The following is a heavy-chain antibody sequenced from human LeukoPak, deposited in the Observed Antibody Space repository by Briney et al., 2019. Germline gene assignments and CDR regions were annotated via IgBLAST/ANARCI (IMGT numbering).Heavy chain of an antibody. V-gene: IGHV3-7*01. D-gene: IGHD2-2*02. J-gene: IGHJ6*03. CDR3: ARRKGYCSSTSCYSYYYYYMDV. Sequence: GGSLRLSCAASGFTFSSYWMSWVRQAPGKGLEWVANIKQDGSEKYYVDSVKGRFTISRDNAKNSLYLQMNSLRAEDTAVYYCARRKGYCSSTSCYSYYYYYMDVWAKGPRSPSP. CDR2: IKQDGSEK. CDR1: GFTFSSYW.